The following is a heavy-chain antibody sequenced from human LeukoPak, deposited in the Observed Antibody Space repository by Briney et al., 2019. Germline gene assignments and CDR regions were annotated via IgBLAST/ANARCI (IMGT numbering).Heavy chain of an antibody. J-gene: IGHJ4*02. D-gene: IGHD3-3*01. Sequence: PSETLSLTCTVSGGSISSGDYYWRWIRQPPGKGLEWIGYIYYSGSTYYNPSLKSRVTISVDTSKNQLSLKLSSVTAADTAVYYCARDLTYYDFWSGYYTGMGLYDYWGQGTLVTVSS. CDR3: ARDLTYYDFWSGYYTGMGLYDY. V-gene: IGHV4-30-4*08. CDR1: GGSISSGDYY. CDR2: IYYSGST.